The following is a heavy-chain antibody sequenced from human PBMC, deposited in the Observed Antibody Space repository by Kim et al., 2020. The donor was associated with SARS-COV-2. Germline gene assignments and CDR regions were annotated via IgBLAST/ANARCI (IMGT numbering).Heavy chain of an antibody. D-gene: IGHD2-15*01. J-gene: IGHJ4*02. Sequence: PDLKSRVTISVDTSKNQFSRKLSSVPAADTAVYYCARWGLYCSGGSCRDYWGQGTLVTVSS. V-gene: IGHV4-59*01. CDR3: ARWGLYCSGGSCRDY.